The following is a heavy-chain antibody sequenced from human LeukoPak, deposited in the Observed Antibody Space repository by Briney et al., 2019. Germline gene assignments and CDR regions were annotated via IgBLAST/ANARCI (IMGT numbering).Heavy chain of an antibody. J-gene: IGHJ6*02. CDR2: IIPIFGTA. Sequence: SVKVSCKASGGTFSSYAISWVRQAPGQGLEWMGGIIPIFGTANYAQKLQGRVTMTTDTSTSTAYMELRSLRSDDTAVYYCARDAEITIFGVVITRYYYYGMDVWGQGTTVTVSS. CDR3: ARDAEITIFGVVITRYYYYGMDV. D-gene: IGHD3-3*01. V-gene: IGHV1-69*05. CDR1: GGTFSSYA.